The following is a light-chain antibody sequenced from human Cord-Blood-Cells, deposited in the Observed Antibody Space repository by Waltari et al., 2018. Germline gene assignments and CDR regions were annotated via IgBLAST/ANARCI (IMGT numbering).Light chain of an antibody. CDR1: SSDVGAYNY. CDR3: SSYTSSSTWV. Sequence: QSALPQPAPVSGSPGQPITISCTVTSSDVGAYNYVSWYQQHPGKAPKLMIYDVGKRPSGVSNRFSGSKSGNTASLTISGLQAEDEADYYCSSYTSSSTWVFGGGTKLTVL. V-gene: IGLV2-14*01. CDR2: DVG. J-gene: IGLJ3*02.